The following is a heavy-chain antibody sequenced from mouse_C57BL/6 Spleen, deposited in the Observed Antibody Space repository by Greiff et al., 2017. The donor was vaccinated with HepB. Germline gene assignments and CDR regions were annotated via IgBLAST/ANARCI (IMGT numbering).Heavy chain of an antibody. CDR1: GFNIKDYY. D-gene: IGHD3-2*02. V-gene: IGHV14-1*01. CDR2: IDPEDGDT. Sequence: VQLQQSGAELVRPGASVKLSCTASGFNIKDYYMHWVKQRPEQGLEWIGRIDPEDGDTEYAPKFQGKATMTADTSSNTAYPQLSSLTSEDTAVYYCTTDGAAQVPFAYWGQGTLVTVSA. J-gene: IGHJ3*01. CDR3: TTDGAAQVPFAY.